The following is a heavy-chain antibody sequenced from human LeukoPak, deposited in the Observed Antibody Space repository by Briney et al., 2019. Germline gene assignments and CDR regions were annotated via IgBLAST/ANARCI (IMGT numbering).Heavy chain of an antibody. CDR2: IKKDGSEK. V-gene: IGHV3-7*01. J-gene: IGHJ4*02. CDR1: EFSFSSYW. CDR3: ARDIYGDPSFDY. Sequence: GGSLRLSCAASEFSFSSYWMTWVRQAPGKGLEWVANIKKDGSEKYYVDSVKGRFTISRDNAKNSLYLQMNSLRAEDTAVYYCARDIYGDPSFDYWGQGTLVTVSS. D-gene: IGHD4-17*01.